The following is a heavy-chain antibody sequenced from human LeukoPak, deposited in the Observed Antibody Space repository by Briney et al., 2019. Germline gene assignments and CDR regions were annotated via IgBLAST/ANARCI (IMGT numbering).Heavy chain of an antibody. D-gene: IGHD6-19*01. V-gene: IGHV6-1*01. J-gene: IGHJ3*02. Sequence: SQTLSLTCAISGDSVSSNSAAWNWIRQSPSRGLEWLGRTYYSSKWYNGYALSVKSRITINPDTSKNQFSLQLNSVTPEDTALYYCARGAVAVRNAFDIWGQGTMVTVSS. CDR2: TYYSSKWYN. CDR3: ARGAVAVRNAFDI. CDR1: GDSVSSNSAA.